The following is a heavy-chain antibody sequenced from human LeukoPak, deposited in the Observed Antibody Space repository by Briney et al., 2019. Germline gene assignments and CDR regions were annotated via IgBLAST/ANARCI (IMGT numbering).Heavy chain of an antibody. CDR1: GFTFSSCG. CDR2: IRYDGSNK. Sequence: GGSLRLSCAASGFTFSSCGMHWVRQAPGKGLEWVAFIRYDGSNKYYADSVKGRFTISRDNSKNTLYLQMNSLRAEDTAVYYCAKEELGIAVALPDYWGQGTLVTVSS. J-gene: IGHJ4*02. CDR3: AKEELGIAVALPDY. D-gene: IGHD6-19*01. V-gene: IGHV3-30*02.